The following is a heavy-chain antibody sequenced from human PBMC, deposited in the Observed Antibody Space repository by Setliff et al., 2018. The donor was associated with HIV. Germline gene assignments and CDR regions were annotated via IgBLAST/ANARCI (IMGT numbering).Heavy chain of an antibody. J-gene: IGHJ6*03. Sequence: SETLSLTCTVSGGSFSSYHWSWIRHPAGKGLEWIGHIFASGSTKYNPSLESRVTMSVDTSRTQFSLKLRSVTAADTAVYYCARVVASGVASSMDYHYYMDVWGKGTSVTVSS. CDR3: ARVVASGVASSMDYHYYMDV. CDR1: GGSFSSYH. D-gene: IGHD2-2*01. V-gene: IGHV4-4*07. CDR2: IFASGST.